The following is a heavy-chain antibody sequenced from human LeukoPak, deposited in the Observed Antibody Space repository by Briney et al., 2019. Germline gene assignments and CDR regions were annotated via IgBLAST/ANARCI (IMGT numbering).Heavy chain of an antibody. J-gene: IGHJ4*02. CDR3: AKEVGHNGRFDY. V-gene: IGHV1-2*02. D-gene: IGHD1-1*01. CDR1: GYTFTDYF. Sequence: ASVKVSCTASGYTFTDYFMHWVRQTPGQGLEWMGWIDPNSAGTPYSQKFQGRVSMTRDMSINTIYMELSSLRSDDTAVYYCAKEVGHNGRFDYWGQGTLVTVSP. CDR2: IDPNSAGT.